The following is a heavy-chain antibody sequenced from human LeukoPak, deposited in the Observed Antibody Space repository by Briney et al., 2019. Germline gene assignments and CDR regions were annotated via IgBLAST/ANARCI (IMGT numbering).Heavy chain of an antibody. Sequence: SETLSLTCAIYGGSFSRNYWSWIRQPPGKGLEWVGEIHPSGSTSFNPSLESRVSISKDTSKNQFSLKLTSVTAADTAVYYCSRGSDESKTGDYWGQGTLVTVSS. CDR1: GGSFSRNY. CDR3: SRGSDESKTGDY. D-gene: IGHD6-25*01. V-gene: IGHV4-34*01. CDR2: IHPSGST. J-gene: IGHJ4*02.